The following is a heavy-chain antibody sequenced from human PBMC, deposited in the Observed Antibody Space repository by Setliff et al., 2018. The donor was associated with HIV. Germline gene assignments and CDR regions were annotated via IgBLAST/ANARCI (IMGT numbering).Heavy chain of an antibody. CDR2: IYYSGTT. CDR1: GGSISSSSYY. V-gene: IGHV4-39*01. Sequence: PSETLSLTCTVSGGSISSSSYYWGWIRQPPGKGLEWLGTIYYSGTTYYNPSLKSRVTISVDTSKNQFSLKLSSVTAADTAVYYCARLYSTVTPDIWGKGTTVTVS. D-gene: IGHD2-21*01. J-gene: IGHJ6*03. CDR3: ARLYSTVTPDI.